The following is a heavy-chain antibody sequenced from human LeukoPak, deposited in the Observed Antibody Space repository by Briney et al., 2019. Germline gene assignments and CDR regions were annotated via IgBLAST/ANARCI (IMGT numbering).Heavy chain of an antibody. D-gene: IGHD3-3*01. J-gene: IGHJ4*02. CDR3: ARQDIGITIFGVVINPLDY. CDR2: ISSSYI. CDR1: GFTFSSYS. Sequence: GGSLRLSCAASGFTFSSYSMNWVRQAPGKGLEWVSSISSSYIYYADSVKGRFTISRDNAKNSLYLQMNSLRAEDTAVYYCARQDIGITIFGVVINPLDYWGQGTLVTVSS. V-gene: IGHV3-21*01.